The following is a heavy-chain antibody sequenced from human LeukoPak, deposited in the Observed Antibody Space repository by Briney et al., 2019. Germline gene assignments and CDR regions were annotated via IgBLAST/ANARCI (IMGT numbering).Heavy chain of an antibody. CDR1: GFTLSSYT. CDR2: ISSSSSYI. D-gene: IGHD1-26*01. CDR3: ARDAGGRTQREGWFDP. Sequence: GGSLRLSCAASGFTLSSYTMNWVRQAPGKGLEWVSSISSSSSYIYYADSVKGRFTISRDNAKNSLFLQMHSLRVEDTGVYYCARDAGGRTQREGWFDPWGQGTLVTVSS. V-gene: IGHV3-21*01. J-gene: IGHJ5*02.